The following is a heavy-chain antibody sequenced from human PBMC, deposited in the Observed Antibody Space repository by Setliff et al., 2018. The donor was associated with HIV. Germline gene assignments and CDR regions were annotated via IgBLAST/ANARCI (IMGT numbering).Heavy chain of an antibody. CDR2: ISSSSSYI. CDR1: GITFSSYA. D-gene: IGHD6-6*01. V-gene: IGHV3-21*06. J-gene: IGHJ1*01. CDR3: ASSGIAARLEYFHH. Sequence: GESLKISCVASGITFSSYAMSWVRQAPGKGLEWVSSISSSSSYIYYADSVKGRFTISRDNAKNSLYLQMDSLRAEDTAVYYCASSGIAARLEYFHHWGQGTPVTVSS.